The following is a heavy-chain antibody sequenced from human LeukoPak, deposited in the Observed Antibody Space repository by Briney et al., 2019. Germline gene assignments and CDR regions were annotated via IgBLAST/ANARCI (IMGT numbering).Heavy chain of an antibody. CDR2: ITSGSTYI. D-gene: IGHD6-13*01. CDR1: GFTFSSYT. CDR3: ARDSLYSSSWCNDY. J-gene: IGHJ4*02. Sequence: GGSLRLSCAASGFTFSSYTMNWVRQAPGKGLEWVSSITSGSTYIYYADSVKGRFTLSRDNAKNSLYLQMNSLRAEDTAVYYCARDSLYSSSWCNDYWGQGTLVTVSS. V-gene: IGHV3-21*01.